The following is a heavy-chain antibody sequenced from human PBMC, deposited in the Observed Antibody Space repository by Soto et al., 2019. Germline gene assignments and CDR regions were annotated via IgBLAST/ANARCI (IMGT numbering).Heavy chain of an antibody. Sequence: GASVKVSCKASGYNFPSYGISWLRQAPGQGLEWMGWISAYNGNTHYAQKVQGRLTMTTDTSTSTAYMELRSLRSDDTAVYFCARDPQNIIVVPAAYGMDVWGQGTAVTVSS. D-gene: IGHD2-2*01. CDR2: ISAYNGNT. J-gene: IGHJ6*02. V-gene: IGHV1-18*04. CDR1: GYNFPSYG. CDR3: ARDPQNIIVVPAAYGMDV.